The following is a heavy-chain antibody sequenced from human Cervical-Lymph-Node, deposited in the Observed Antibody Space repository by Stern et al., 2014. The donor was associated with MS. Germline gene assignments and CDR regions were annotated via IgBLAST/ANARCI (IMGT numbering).Heavy chain of an antibody. CDR1: GGSISSSSYY. CDR2: ISYSGST. J-gene: IGHJ2*01. CDR3: ARRPRRSWYFDL. Sequence: QLQLQESGPGLVKPSETLSLTCTVSGGSISSSSYYWDWIRQPPGKGLERIGSISYSGSTYYNPSLKSRVTISVATSKNQVSLKLSSVTAADTAVYYCARRPRRSWYFDLWGRGTLVTVSS. V-gene: IGHV4-39*01.